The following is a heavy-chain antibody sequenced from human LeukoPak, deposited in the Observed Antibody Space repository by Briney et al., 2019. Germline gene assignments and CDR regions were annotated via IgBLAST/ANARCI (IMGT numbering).Heavy chain of an antibody. J-gene: IGHJ4*02. D-gene: IGHD6-13*01. CDR1: GFIFSTSW. CDR3: ASGSSSWYSGGGFDY. CDR2: INLDGSEK. V-gene: IGHV3-7*01. Sequence: GGSLRLSCTASGFIFSTSWMTWVRQAPGKGLEWVANINLDGSEKYYVDSVKGRFTISRDNAKNSLYLQMNSLRAEDTAAYYCASGSSSWYSGGGFDYWGQGTLVTVSS.